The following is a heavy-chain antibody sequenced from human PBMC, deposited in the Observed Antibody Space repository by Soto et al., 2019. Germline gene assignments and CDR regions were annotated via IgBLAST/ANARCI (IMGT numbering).Heavy chain of an antibody. CDR1: GGSISDFY. Sequence: SETLSLTCTVSGGSISDFYWSWIRQPPGKGLEWIGYIYYSGSTNYNPSLKSRVTISVDTSKNQFSLKLSSVTAADTAVYYCARRAVADLNWFDPWGQGTLVTVSS. V-gene: IGHV4-59*12. CDR3: ARRAVADLNWFDP. J-gene: IGHJ5*02. CDR2: IYYSGST. D-gene: IGHD6-19*01.